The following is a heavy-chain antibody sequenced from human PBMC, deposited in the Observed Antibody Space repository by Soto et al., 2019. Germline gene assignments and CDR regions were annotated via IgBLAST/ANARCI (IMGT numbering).Heavy chain of an antibody. CDR3: ARTDKFNSQSSGWANRFDY. CDR1: GFTFNNYA. J-gene: IGHJ4*02. D-gene: IGHD6-19*01. Sequence: EVQLLESGGGLVHPGESLTLFCAASGFTFNNYAMTWVRQAPGKGLEWVSTLTSGGTTYYGDTVKGRFTISRDNSKSTVYLQMNNLRAEDTAVYYCARTDKFNSQSSGWANRFDYWGQGTLVSVSS. CDR2: LTSGGTT. V-gene: IGHV3-23*01.